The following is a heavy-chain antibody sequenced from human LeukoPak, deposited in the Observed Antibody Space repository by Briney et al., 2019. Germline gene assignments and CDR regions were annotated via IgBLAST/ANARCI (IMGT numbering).Heavy chain of an antibody. D-gene: IGHD3-9*01. V-gene: IGHV3-23*01. CDR1: GFTFSSYA. CDR3: AKDFDWLPHQYYFDY. Sequence: GGSLRLSCAASGFTFSSYAMSWVRLAPGKGLEWVSAISGSGGSTYYADSVKGRFTISRDNSKNTLYLQMNSLRAEDTAVYYCAKDFDWLPHQYYFDYWGQGTLVTVSS. J-gene: IGHJ4*02. CDR2: ISGSGGST.